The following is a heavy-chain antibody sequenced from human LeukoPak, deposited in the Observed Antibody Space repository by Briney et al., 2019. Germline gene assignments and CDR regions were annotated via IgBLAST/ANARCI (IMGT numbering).Heavy chain of an antibody. CDR3: ATLGVFTILYYFDY. D-gene: IGHD3-9*01. J-gene: IGHJ4*02. Sequence: GGSLRLSCAASGFTFSSYAMSWVRQAPGKGLEWVSAISGSGGSTYYADSVKGRFAISRDNSKNTLYLQMNSLRAEDTAVYYCATLGVFTILYYFDYWGQGTLVTVSS. V-gene: IGHV3-23*01. CDR1: GFTFSSYA. CDR2: ISGSGGST.